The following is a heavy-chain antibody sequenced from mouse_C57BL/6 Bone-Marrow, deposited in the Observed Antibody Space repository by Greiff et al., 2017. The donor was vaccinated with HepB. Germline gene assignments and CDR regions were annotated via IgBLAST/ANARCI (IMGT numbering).Heavy chain of an antibody. V-gene: IGHV1-50*01. J-gene: IGHJ2*01. D-gene: IGHD4-1*01. Sequence: QVQLQQPGAELVKPGASVKLSCKASGYTLTSYWMQWVKHRPGQGLEWIGEIDPSDSYTNYNQTFKGKATLTVDTSTSTAYMQLSSLTSEDSAVYYCARWDFYWGQGTTLTVSS. CDR3: ARWDFY. CDR2: IDPSDSYT. CDR1: GYTLTSYW.